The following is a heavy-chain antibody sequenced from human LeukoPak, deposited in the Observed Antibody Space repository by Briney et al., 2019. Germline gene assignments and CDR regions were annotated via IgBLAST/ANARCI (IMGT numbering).Heavy chain of an antibody. V-gene: IGHV4-34*01. CDR1: GGSFSGYY. J-gene: IGHJ4*02. D-gene: IGHD6-19*01. CDR3: ARGLQWLLPFDY. CDR2: INHSGST. Sequence: PSETLSLTCAVYGGSFSGYYWSWIRQPPGNGLEWIGEINHSGSTNYNPSLKSRVTISVDTSKNQFSLKLSSVTAADTAVYYCARGLQWLLPFDYWGQGTLVTVSS.